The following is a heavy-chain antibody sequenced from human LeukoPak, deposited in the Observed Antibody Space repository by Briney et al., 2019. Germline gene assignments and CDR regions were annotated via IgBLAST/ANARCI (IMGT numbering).Heavy chain of an antibody. CDR2: IIPILGIA. V-gene: IGHV1-69*04. CDR1: GGTFSSYA. J-gene: IGHJ4*02. CDR3: ARDAVGVFDY. Sequence: SVKVSCKASGGTFSSYAISWVRQALGQGLEWMGRIIPILGIANYAQKFQGRVTITADKSTSTAYMELSSLRSEDTAVYYCARDAVGVFDYWGQGTLVTVSS.